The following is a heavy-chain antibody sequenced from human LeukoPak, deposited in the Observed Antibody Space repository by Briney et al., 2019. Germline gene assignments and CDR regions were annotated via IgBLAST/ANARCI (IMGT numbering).Heavy chain of an antibody. CDR2: IRQDGSEK. CDR3: ARDSSSWQFDY. Sequence: GGSLRLSCAASGFTFSSYWMSWVRQAPGKGLEWVANIRQDGSEKYYVDSVKGRFTISRDNAKNSLYLQMNSLRAEDTAVYYCARDSSSWQFDYWGQGTLVTVSS. J-gene: IGHJ4*02. V-gene: IGHV3-7*01. D-gene: IGHD6-13*01. CDR1: GFTFSSYW.